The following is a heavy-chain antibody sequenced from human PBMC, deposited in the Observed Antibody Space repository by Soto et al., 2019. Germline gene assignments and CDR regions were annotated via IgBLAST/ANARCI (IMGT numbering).Heavy chain of an antibody. J-gene: IGHJ4*02. CDR1: GYTFTGYY. V-gene: IGHV1-2*04. CDR3: ARDPGAASFDF. D-gene: IGHD2-15*01. CDR2: INPNSGNT. Sequence: ASVKVSCKASGYTFTGYYMHWVRQAPGQGLEWMGWINPNSGNTNYAQKFQGWLTLTTDTSTSTAYMELTTLRSDDTAVYYCARDPGAASFDFWAQGTLVTVSS.